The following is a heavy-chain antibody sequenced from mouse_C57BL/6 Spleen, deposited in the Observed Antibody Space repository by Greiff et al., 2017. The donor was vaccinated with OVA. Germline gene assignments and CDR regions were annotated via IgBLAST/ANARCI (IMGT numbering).Heavy chain of an antibody. Sequence: VQLQQPGAELVRPGSSVKLSCKASGYTFTSYWMDWVKQRPGQGLEWIGNIYPSDSETHYNQKFKDKATLTVDKSSSTAYMQLSSLTSEDSAVYYCARPYYGYFDVWGTGTTVTVSS. CDR3: ARPYYGYFDV. J-gene: IGHJ1*03. V-gene: IGHV1-61*01. CDR1: GYTFTSYW. CDR2: IYPSDSET.